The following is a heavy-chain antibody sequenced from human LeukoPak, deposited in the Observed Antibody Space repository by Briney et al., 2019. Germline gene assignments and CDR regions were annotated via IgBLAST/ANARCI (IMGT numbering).Heavy chain of an antibody. CDR2: ISSSSSYI. D-gene: IGHD2-21*02. Sequence: PGGSLRLSCAASGFTFSSYSMNWVRQAPGKGLEWVSSISSSSSYIYYADSVKGRFTISRDNAKNSLYLQMNSLRAEDTAVYYCARDPLGVVATADSYWGQGTLVTVSS. CDR1: GFTFSSYS. V-gene: IGHV3-21*01. CDR3: ARDPLGVVATADSY. J-gene: IGHJ4*02.